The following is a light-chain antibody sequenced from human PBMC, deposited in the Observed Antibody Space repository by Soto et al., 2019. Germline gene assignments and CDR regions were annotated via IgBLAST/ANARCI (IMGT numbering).Light chain of an antibody. CDR2: DVN. Sequence: QSALTQPASVSGSPGQSITISFTGTSSDVGGYTYVSWYQQHPGKAPKLMIYDVNNRPSGVSNRFSGSKSGNTASLTISGLQAEDEAHYYCSSYTSSATLEFGGGTKLTVL. V-gene: IGLV2-14*01. CDR3: SSYTSSATLE. J-gene: IGLJ2*01. CDR1: SSDVGGYTY.